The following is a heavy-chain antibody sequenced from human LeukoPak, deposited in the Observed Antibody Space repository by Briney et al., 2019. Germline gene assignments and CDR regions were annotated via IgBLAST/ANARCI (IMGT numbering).Heavy chain of an antibody. J-gene: IGHJ3*02. CDR1: GGTFSSYA. V-gene: IGHV1-69*04. Sequence: SVTVSCKASGGTFSSYAISWVRQAPGQGLEWMGRIIPILGIANYAQKFQGRVTITRNTSINTAYMELSSLRSEDTAVYYCARDGVYSSTFYDAFDIWGQGTMVTVSS. D-gene: IGHD6-13*01. CDR2: IIPILGIA. CDR3: ARDGVYSSTFYDAFDI.